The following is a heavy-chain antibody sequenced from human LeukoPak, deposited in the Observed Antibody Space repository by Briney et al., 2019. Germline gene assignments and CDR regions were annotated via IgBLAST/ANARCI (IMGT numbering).Heavy chain of an antibody. V-gene: IGHV4-39*01. J-gene: IGHJ4*02. Sequence: PSETLSLTCTVSGGSISTDNYYWGWIRQPPGKGLEWIASINYSGSTYYNPSLKSRVTISVDTSENQFSLKLSSVTAADTAVYYCARYVVYGSGKYYFDYWGQGTLVTVSS. CDR3: ARYVVYGSGKYYFDY. CDR1: GGSISTDNYY. CDR2: INYSGST. D-gene: IGHD3-10*01.